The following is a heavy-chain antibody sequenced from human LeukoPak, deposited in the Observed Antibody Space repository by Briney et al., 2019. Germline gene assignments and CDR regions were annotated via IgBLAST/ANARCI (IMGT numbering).Heavy chain of an antibody. V-gene: IGHV3-64D*09. CDR2: ISSNGGST. CDR3: AKQDLVGASRSYFDY. D-gene: IGHD1-26*01. CDR1: GFTFSSYA. Sequence: GGSLRLSCSASGFTFSSYAMHWVRQAPGKGLEYVSAISSNGGSTYYADSVKGRFTISRDNSKNTLYLQMSSLRAEDTAVYYCAKQDLVGASRSYFDYWGQGALVTVSS. J-gene: IGHJ4*02.